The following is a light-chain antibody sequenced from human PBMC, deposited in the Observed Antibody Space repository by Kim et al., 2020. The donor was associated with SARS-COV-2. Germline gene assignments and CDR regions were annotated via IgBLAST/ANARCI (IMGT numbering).Light chain of an antibody. V-gene: IGKV3-15*01. CDR3: QQSNDWPPLS. CDR2: DAT. CDR1: QTINNK. Sequence: APGERATLSGRARQTINNKLVWYQQRPGQAPRLLIYDATTRATDVPARFIGSRSETDFTLTISSLQSEDFAVYYCQQSNDWPPLSFGQATKVDIK. J-gene: IGKJ1*01.